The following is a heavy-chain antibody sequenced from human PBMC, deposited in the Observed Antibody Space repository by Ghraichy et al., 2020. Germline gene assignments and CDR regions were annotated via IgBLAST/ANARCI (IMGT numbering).Heavy chain of an antibody. Sequence: GGSLRLSCAASGFTFSSYAMSWVRQAPGKGLEWVSAISGSGGSTYYADSVKGRFTISRDNSKNTLYLQMNSLRAEDTAVYYCATTPTGGRYYGLAYWAQGTLVTVSS. J-gene: IGHJ4*02. V-gene: IGHV3-23*01. D-gene: IGHD2-15*01. CDR1: GFTFSSYA. CDR3: ATTPTGGRYYGLAY. CDR2: ISGSGGST.